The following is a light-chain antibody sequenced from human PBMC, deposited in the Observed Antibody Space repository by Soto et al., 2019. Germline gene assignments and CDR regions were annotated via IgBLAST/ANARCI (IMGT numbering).Light chain of an antibody. J-gene: IGKJ1*01. CDR2: DAS. V-gene: IGKV3-20*01. CDR3: QQYGGSPRT. CDR1: QSISSNY. Sequence: EIVLTQSPGTLSLSPGERATLSCRASQSISSNYLAWYQQTPGQAPRLLIYDASSRAAGIPDRFGGSGSGTDFTLTISRLEPEDFGVYYCQQYGGSPRTFGQGTKVDIK.